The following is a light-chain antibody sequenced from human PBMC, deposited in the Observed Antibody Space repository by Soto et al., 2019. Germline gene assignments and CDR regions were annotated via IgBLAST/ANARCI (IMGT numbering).Light chain of an antibody. V-gene: IGLV1-44*01. J-gene: IGLJ2*01. CDR1: SPNIGSNT. CDR2: SSN. Sequence: QSVLTQPPSASGTPGQRVTISCSGGSPNIGSNTVNWYQQLPGTAPKLLIHSSNQRPSGVPDRVSGSQSGTSASLAISGLQSDDEADYYCAAGDDNLDAVVFGGGTKLTVL. CDR3: AAGDDNLDAVV.